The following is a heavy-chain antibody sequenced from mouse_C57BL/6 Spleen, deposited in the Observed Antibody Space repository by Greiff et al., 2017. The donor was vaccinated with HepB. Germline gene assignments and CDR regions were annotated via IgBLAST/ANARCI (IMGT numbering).Heavy chain of an antibody. CDR3: ARWAPVVATRYAMDY. CDR1: GYTFTSYW. Sequence: VQLQQPGAELVKPGASVKLSCKASGYTFTSYWMHWVKQRPGQGLEWIGMIHPNSGSTNYNEKFKSKATLTVDKSSSTAYMQLSSLTSEDSAVYYCARWAPVVATRYAMDYWGQGTSVTVSS. CDR2: IHPNSGST. V-gene: IGHV1-64*01. D-gene: IGHD1-1*01. J-gene: IGHJ4*01.